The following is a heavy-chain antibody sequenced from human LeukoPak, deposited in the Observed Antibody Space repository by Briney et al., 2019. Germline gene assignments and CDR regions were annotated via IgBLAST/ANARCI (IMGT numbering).Heavy chain of an antibody. CDR3: ASRTSSSWYFACFDY. Sequence: GASVKVSCKASGYTFTSYAMHWVRQAPGQRLEWMGWINAGNGNTKYSQKFQGRVTITRDTSASTAYMELSSLRSEDTAVYYYASRTSSSWYFACFDYWGQGTLVTVSS. CDR2: INAGNGNT. CDR1: GYTFTSYA. J-gene: IGHJ4*02. V-gene: IGHV1-3*01. D-gene: IGHD6-13*01.